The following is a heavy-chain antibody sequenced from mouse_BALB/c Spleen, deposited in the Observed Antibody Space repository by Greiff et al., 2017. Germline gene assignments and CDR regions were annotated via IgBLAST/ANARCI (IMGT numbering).Heavy chain of an antibody. Sequence: QVQLQQSGAELVKPGASVKLSCKASGYTFTSYWMHWVKQRPGQGLEWIGEINPSNGRTNYNEKFKSKATLTVDKSSSTAYMQLSSLTSEDSAVYYCARGGLRRRGFAYWGQGTLVTVSA. V-gene: IGHV1S81*02. CDR1: GYTFTSYW. J-gene: IGHJ3*01. D-gene: IGHD2-4*01. CDR3: ARGGLRRRGFAY. CDR2: INPSNGRT.